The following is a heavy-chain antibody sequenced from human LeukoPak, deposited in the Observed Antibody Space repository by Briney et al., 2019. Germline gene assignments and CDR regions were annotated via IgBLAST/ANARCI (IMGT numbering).Heavy chain of an antibody. CDR3: ARGSTYYESSGQVPFDY. CDR1: GGSFSGYY. J-gene: IGHJ4*02. V-gene: IGHV4-34*01. CDR2: INHSEST. D-gene: IGHD3-22*01. Sequence: PSETLSLTCAVYGGSFSGYYWSWIRQPPGKGLEWIGEINHSESTNYNPSLKSRVTISVDTSKNQFSLKLSSVTAADTAVYYCARGSTYYESSGQVPFDYWGQGTLVTVSS.